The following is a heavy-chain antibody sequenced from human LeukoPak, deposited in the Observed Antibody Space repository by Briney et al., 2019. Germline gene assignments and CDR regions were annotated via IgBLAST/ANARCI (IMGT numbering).Heavy chain of an antibody. CDR2: INWNGGST. V-gene: IGHV3-20*01. CDR3: ARELYGDYVDNWFDP. CDR1: GLTFDDYG. D-gene: IGHD4-17*01. Sequence: GGSLRLSCAASGLTFDDYGMSWVSQAPGKGLEWVSGINWNGGSTGYADSVKGRFTISRDNAKNSLYLQMNSLRAEDTALYHCARELYGDYVDNWFDPWGQGTLVTVSS. J-gene: IGHJ5*02.